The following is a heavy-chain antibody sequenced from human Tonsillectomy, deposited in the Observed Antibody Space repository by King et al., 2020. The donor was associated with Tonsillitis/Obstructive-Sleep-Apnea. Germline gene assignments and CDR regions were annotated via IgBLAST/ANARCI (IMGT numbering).Heavy chain of an antibody. V-gene: IGHV1-69*01. CDR3: ARDRFRGGVTRLWAFDI. CDR2: IIPIFGTA. D-gene: IGHD4-17*01. Sequence: QLVQSGAEVKKPGSSVKVSCKASGGTFSSYAISWVRQAPGQGLEWMGGIIPIFGTANYAQKFQGRVTITADESTSTAYMELSSLRSEDTAGYYCARDRFRGGVTRLWAFDIWGQGTMVTVSS. CDR1: GGTFSSYA. J-gene: IGHJ3*02.